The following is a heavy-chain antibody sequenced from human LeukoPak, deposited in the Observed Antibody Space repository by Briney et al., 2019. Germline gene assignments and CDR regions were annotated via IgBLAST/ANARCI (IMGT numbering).Heavy chain of an antibody. D-gene: IGHD3-10*01. CDR1: GGSFSGYY. CDR3: ARLVRGNNWFDP. J-gene: IGHJ5*02. Sequence: KPSETLSLTCAVYGGSFSGYYWSWIRQPPGKWLEWIGEINHSGSTNYNPSLKSRVTISVDTSKNQFSLKLSSVTAADTAVYYCARLVRGNNWFDPWGQGTLVTVSS. CDR2: INHSGST. V-gene: IGHV4-34*01.